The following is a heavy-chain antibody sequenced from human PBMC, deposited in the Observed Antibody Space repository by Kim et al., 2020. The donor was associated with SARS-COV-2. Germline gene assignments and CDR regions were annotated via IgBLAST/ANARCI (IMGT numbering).Heavy chain of an antibody. J-gene: IGHJ6*02. D-gene: IGHD1-26*01. CDR3: AKDLVGSYVYNYYGLDV. CDR2: ISWNSGTM. CDR1: KFTFDDYA. Sequence: GGSLRLSCAASKFTFDDYAMHWVRQAPGKGLEWVSGISWNSGTMGYADSVKGRFTISRDNAKNSLYLQMNSLRTEDTALYYCAKDLVGSYVYNYYGLDVWGQGTTVTVSS. V-gene: IGHV3-9*01.